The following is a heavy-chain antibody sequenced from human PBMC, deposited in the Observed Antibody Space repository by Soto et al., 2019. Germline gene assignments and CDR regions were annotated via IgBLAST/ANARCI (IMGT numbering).Heavy chain of an antibody. J-gene: IGHJ4*02. CDR2: MHYTGFS. Sequence: PSETLSLTCSFSGDSVTSHYLTWIRQSPEKGLEWIGYMHYTGFSHYNPSLKSRVTISVDTSKNQFSLKLTSVTVADTAVYYCVTMVRGVIVDYWGQGTLVTVSS. V-gene: IGHV4-59*08. CDR3: VTMVRGVIVDY. CDR1: GDSVTSHY. D-gene: IGHD3-10*01.